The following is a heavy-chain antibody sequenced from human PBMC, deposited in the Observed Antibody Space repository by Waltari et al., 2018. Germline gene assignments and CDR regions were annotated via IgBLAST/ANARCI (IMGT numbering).Heavy chain of an antibody. J-gene: IGHJ3*02. CDR3: ASPIVLMVYARGPKAFDI. V-gene: IGHV4-34*01. CDR2: INHSGST. D-gene: IGHD2-8*01. CDR1: GWSFSGYY. Sequence: QVQLQQWGAGLLKPSETLSLTCAVYGWSFSGYYWSWIRQPPGQGLEWIGEINHSGSTNYNPSLKSRVTISVDTSKNQFSLKLSSVTAADTAVYYCASPIVLMVYARGPKAFDIWGQGTMVTVSS.